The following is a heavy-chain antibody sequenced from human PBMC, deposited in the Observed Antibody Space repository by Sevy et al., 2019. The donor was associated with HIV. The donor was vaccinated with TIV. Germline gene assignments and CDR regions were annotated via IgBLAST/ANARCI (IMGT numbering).Heavy chain of an antibody. V-gene: IGHV3-30*04. Sequence: GGSLRLSCAGSGFTFSSYDMHWVRRAPGKGLEWVAVTSHDGKYNNYADSVKVRFTISRDNFKNTLYLQMNSLRVEDTAVYFCARLFSCGGDCYYLDYWGQGALVTVSS. CDR2: TSHDGKYN. D-gene: IGHD2-21*02. CDR1: GFTFSSYD. CDR3: ARLFSCGGDCYYLDY. J-gene: IGHJ4*02.